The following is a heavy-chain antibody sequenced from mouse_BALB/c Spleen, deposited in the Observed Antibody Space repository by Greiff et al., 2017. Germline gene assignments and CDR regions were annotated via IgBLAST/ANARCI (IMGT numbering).Heavy chain of an antibody. J-gene: IGHJ3*01. CDR1: GFSLTSYG. V-gene: IGHV2-2*01. Sequence: QVQLQQSGPGLVQPSQSLSITCTVSGFSLTSYGVHWVRQSPGKGLEWLGVIWSGGSTDYNAAFISRLSISKDNSRSQVFFKMNILQTDDTARYYCAREGDYVPFAYWGQGTLVTVAA. D-gene: IGHD2-4*01. CDR3: AREGDYVPFAY. CDR2: IWSGGST.